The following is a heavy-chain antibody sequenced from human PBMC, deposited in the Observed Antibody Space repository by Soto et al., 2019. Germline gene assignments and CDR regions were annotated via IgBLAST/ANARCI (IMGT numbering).Heavy chain of an antibody. V-gene: IGHV3-48*02. J-gene: IGHJ6*01. CDR1: GCTFSIYS. CDR3: VRVYDYVWGSTTWDI. CDR2: ISSSSSTI. Sequence: GWLRRVCRASGCTFSIYSMNWVRQDAGKGLEWVSYISSSSSTIYYADSVQVRFTISRDNAKNSLYLQMNSLRDEDTAAYYWVRVYDYVWGSTTWDIGGQG. D-gene: IGHD3-16*01.